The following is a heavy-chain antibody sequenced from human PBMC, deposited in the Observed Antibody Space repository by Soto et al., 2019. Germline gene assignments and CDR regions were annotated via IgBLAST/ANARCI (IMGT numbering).Heavy chain of an antibody. CDR1: GGSVGGYQ. CDR2: INDSGNI. Sequence: SETLSLTCAVYGGSVGGYQWSWIRQTPGKGLEWIGEINDSGNINYNPSLKSRVTILLDTPKTQISLKLSSVTAADSAVYYCARGVILWFGELSRRGGYHYYMDVWGKGTTVTVSS. CDR3: ARGVILWFGELSRRGGYHYYMDV. J-gene: IGHJ6*03. D-gene: IGHD3-10*01. V-gene: IGHV4-34*01.